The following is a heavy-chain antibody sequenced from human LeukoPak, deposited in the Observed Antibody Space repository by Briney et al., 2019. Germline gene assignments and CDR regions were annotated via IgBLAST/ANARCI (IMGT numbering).Heavy chain of an antibody. V-gene: IGHV1-69*06. CDR3: ARGFYDSSAYYTWNYYYMDV. CDR2: IIPIFGTA. D-gene: IGHD3-22*01. CDR1: GDTFSSYA. Sequence: ASVKVSCKASGDTFSSYAINWVRQAPGQGLEWVGGIIPIFGTANYAQKFQGRVTITADRSTNTAYMELSSLRSEDTAVYYCARGFYDSSAYYTWNYYYMDVWGKGTTVTVS. J-gene: IGHJ6*03.